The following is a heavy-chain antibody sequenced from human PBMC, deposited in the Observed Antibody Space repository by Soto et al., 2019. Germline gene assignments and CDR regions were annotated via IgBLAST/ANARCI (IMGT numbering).Heavy chain of an antibody. D-gene: IGHD5-18*01. V-gene: IGHV4-59*01. CDR2: IFYSGST. J-gene: IGHJ5*02. CDR3: AKDSGYNYGYFRWFDP. Sequence: SETLSLTCTVSGGSISNYYWSWIRQPPGRGLEWIGHIFYSGSTNYNPALKSRVTISVDTYKSQLSLKMSTVTAADKAVYYCAKDSGYNYGYFRWFDPWGQGTLVTVS. CDR1: GGSISNYY.